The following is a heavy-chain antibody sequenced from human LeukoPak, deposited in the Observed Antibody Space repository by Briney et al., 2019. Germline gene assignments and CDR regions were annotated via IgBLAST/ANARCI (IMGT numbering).Heavy chain of an antibody. J-gene: IGHJ4*02. D-gene: IGHD5-12*01. Sequence: GGSLRLSCAASGFTFSSYAMSWVRQAPGKGLEWVSAISGSGGSTYHADSVKGRFTISRDNSKNTLYLQMNSLRAEDTAVYYCAKVPGGWLRFRSFDYWGQGTLVTVSS. CDR3: AKVPGGWLRFRSFDY. CDR1: GFTFSSYA. V-gene: IGHV3-23*01. CDR2: ISGSGGST.